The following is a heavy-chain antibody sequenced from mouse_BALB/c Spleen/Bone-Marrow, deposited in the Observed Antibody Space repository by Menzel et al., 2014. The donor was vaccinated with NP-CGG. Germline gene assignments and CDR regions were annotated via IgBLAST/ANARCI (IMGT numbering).Heavy chain of an antibody. J-gene: IGHJ3*01. Sequence: LVKTGASVKISCKASGYSFTGYYMHWVKQSHGKSLEWIGYISCYNGATSYDQKFKGKATFTVDTSYSTAYMQFNSLTSEDSAVYYCVKGVYGNPFAYWGQGTLVTVSA. CDR1: GYSFTGYY. CDR3: VKGVYGNPFAY. CDR2: ISCYNGAT. D-gene: IGHD2-1*01. V-gene: IGHV1S34*01.